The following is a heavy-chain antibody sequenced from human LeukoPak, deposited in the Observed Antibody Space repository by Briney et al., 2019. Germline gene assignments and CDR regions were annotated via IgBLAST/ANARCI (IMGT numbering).Heavy chain of an antibody. D-gene: IGHD2-15*01. J-gene: IGHJ6*03. CDR1: GGSISSGSYY. CDR3: ASTSALLGAASRDYYYYYMDV. V-gene: IGHV4-61*02. CDR2: IYTSGST. Sequence: SETLSLTCTVSGGSISSGSYYWSWIRQPAGKGLEWIGRIYTSGSTNYNPSLKSRVTISVDTSKNQLSLKLSSVTAADTAVYYCASTSALLGAASRDYYYYYMDVWGKGTTVTVSS.